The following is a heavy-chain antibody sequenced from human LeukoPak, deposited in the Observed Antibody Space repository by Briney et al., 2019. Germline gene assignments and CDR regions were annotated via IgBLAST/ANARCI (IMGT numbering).Heavy chain of an antibody. Sequence: GGSLRLSCAASGFTFSSYGMHWVRQAPGKGLEWVAVISYDGSNKYHADSVKGRFTISRDNSKNTLYLQMNSLRAEDTAVYYCAKEGDSSSLFYWGQGTLVTVSS. CDR3: AKEGDSSSLFY. J-gene: IGHJ4*02. V-gene: IGHV3-30*18. CDR1: GFTFSSYG. CDR2: ISYDGSNK. D-gene: IGHD6-6*01.